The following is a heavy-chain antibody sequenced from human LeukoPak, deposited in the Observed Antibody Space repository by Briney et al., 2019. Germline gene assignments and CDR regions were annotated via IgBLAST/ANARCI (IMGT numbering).Heavy chain of an antibody. Sequence: SETLSVTCTVSGYSITSGYYWGWIRQLPGKGLEWIGSIYHSGSTYYNPSLKSRVTISVDTSKNQFSLKLSSVTAADTAVYYCARDGGEYQLLYYYHFDYWGQGTLVTVSS. CDR1: GYSITSGYY. D-gene: IGHD2-2*02. V-gene: IGHV4-38-2*02. CDR2: IYHSGST. J-gene: IGHJ4*02. CDR3: ARDGGEYQLLYYYHFDY.